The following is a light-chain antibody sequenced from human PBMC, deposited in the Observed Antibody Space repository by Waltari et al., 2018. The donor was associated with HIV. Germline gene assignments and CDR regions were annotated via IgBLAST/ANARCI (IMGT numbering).Light chain of an antibody. CDR3: SSHAGSKVV. J-gene: IGLJ2*01. CDR2: DVI. Sequence: QSALTQPPSASASPGQSVTLSCTGPSSDVGGSHSVSWHQQHPGKAPKLMIYDVIKRPSGVPDRFSGSKSGNTASLTVSGLQPEDEADYYCSSHAGSKVVFGGGTRLTVL. CDR1: SSDVGGSHS. V-gene: IGLV2-8*01.